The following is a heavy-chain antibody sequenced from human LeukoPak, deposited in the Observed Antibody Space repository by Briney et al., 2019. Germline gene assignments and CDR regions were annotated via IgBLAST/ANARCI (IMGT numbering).Heavy chain of an antibody. CDR3: ARGRQDVTMIVVVMTAVSYYLDV. CDR2: MNPSGST. V-gene: IGHV4-34*01. CDR1: GGSFSGYY. D-gene: IGHD3-22*01. Sequence: SETLSLTCAVYGGSFSGYYWTWIRQTPEKGLEWIGEMNPSGSTSYNPSLKSRGTISVDTSKNQFALKLSSVTAADMAVYYCARGRQDVTMIVVVMTAVSYYLDVWGKGTTVTVS. J-gene: IGHJ6*03.